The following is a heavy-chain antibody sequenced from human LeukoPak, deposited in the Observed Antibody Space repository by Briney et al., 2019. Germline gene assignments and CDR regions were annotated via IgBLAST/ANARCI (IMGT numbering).Heavy chain of an antibody. CDR3: ARVGYCSSTSCYLDEYGMDV. D-gene: IGHD2-2*01. Sequence: PSETLSLTCTVSGGSISSYYWSWLRQPPGKGLEWIGYIYYSGSTNYNPSLKSRVTISVDTSKNQFSLKLSSVTAADTAVYYCARVGYCSSTSCYLDEYGMDVWGQGTTVTVSS. CDR2: IYYSGST. V-gene: IGHV4-59*01. J-gene: IGHJ6*02. CDR1: GGSISSYY.